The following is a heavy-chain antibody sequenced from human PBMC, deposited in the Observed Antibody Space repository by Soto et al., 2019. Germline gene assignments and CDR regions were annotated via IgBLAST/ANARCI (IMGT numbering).Heavy chain of an antibody. CDR2: ISYDGSNK. CDR3: AKDEGLLWFVTRPQTNWFDP. Sequence: QVQLVESGGGVVQPGRSLRLSCAASGFTFSSYGMHWVRQAPGKGLEWVAVISYDGSNKYYADSVKGRFTISRDNSKNTLYLQRNSLRAEDTAVYYCAKDEGLLWFVTRPQTNWFDPWGQGTLVTVSS. J-gene: IGHJ5*02. D-gene: IGHD3-10*01. V-gene: IGHV3-30*18. CDR1: GFTFSSYG.